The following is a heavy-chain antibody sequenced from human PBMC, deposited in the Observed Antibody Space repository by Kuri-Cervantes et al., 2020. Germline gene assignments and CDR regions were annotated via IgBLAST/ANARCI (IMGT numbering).Heavy chain of an antibody. V-gene: IGHV1-69*05. CDR1: GGTFSSYA. D-gene: IGHD4-11*01. CDR3: ARAGYSNYADYYYYMDV. CDR2: IIPMFGTT. J-gene: IGHJ6*03. Sequence: SVKVSCKASGGTFSSYAISWVRQAPGQGLEWMGGIIPMFGTTNYAEKFQGRVTITTNESTSTAYMELSSLRSEDTAVYYCARAGYSNYADYYYYMDVWGKGTTVTVSS.